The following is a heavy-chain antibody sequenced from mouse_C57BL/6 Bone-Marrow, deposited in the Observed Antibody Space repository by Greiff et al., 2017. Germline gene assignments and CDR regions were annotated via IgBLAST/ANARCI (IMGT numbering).Heavy chain of an antibody. J-gene: IGHJ3*01. V-gene: IGHV1-81*01. D-gene: IGHD2-4*01. CDR2: IYPRSGNT. CDR1: GYTFTSYG. Sequence: VQRVESGAELARPGASVKLSCKASGYTFTSYGISWVKQRTGQGLEWIGEIYPRSGNTYYNEKFKGKATLTADKSSSTAYMELRSLTSEDSAVYFCARYYYDYPFAYWGQGTLVTVSA. CDR3: ARYYYDYPFAY.